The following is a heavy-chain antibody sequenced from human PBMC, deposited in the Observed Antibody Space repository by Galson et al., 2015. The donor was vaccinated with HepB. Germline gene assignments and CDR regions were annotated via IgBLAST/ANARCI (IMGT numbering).Heavy chain of an antibody. V-gene: IGHV5-10-1*01. J-gene: IGHJ5*02. CDR3: ARHRTPYYYDSSGYYYDLGMGWFDP. D-gene: IGHD3-22*01. CDR2: IDPSDSYT. CDR1: GYSFTSYW. Sequence: QSGAEVKKPGESLRISCKGSGYSFTSYWISWVRQMPGKGLEWMGRIDPSDSYTNYSPSFQGHVTISADKSISTAYLQWSSLKASDTAMYYCARHRTPYYYDSSGYYYDLGMGWFDPWGQGTLVTVSS.